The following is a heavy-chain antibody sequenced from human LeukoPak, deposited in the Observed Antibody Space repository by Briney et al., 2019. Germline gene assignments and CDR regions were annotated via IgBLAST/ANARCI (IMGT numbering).Heavy chain of an antibody. CDR2: IRYDGSNK. J-gene: IGHJ4*02. CDR3: AKDRRVGATYFDY. D-gene: IGHD1-26*01. Sequence: GGSLRPSCAASGFTFSSYGMHWVRQAPGKGLEWVAFIRYDGSNKYYADSVKGRFTISRDNSKNTLYLQMNSLRAEDTAVYYCAKDRRVGATYFDYWDQGTLVTVSS. V-gene: IGHV3-30*02. CDR1: GFTFSSYG.